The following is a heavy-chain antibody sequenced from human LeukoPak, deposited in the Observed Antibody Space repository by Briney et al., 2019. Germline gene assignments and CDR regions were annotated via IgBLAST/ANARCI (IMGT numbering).Heavy chain of an antibody. D-gene: IGHD4-17*01. Sequence: GGSLRLSCAASGFTFSSYSMNWVRQAPGKGLEWVSSISSSSSYIYYADSVKGRFTISRDNAKNSLYLQKNSLRAEDTAVYYCARTTVNILGTFDYWGQGTLDTVSS. V-gene: IGHV3-21*01. CDR3: ARTTVNILGTFDY. CDR1: GFTFSSYS. CDR2: ISSSSSYI. J-gene: IGHJ4*02.